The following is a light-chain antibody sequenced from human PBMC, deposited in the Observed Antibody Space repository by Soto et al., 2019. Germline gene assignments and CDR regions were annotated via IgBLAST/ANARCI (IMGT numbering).Light chain of an antibody. CDR3: QQSYNIPRT. V-gene: IGKV1-39*01. J-gene: IGKJ2*01. CDR1: QTIGSY. Sequence: DIQMTQSPSSLSASVGDKVTITCRASQTIGSYLNWSQQKSGKAPKLLIYAASSLQSEVPSRFSGSGSGTDFTLTISSLQPEDFATYYCQQSYNIPRTFGQGTKVEIK. CDR2: AAS.